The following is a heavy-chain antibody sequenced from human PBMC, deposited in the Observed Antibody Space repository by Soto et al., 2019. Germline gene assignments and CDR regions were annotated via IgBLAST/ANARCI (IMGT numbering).Heavy chain of an antibody. J-gene: IGHJ3*02. CDR3: AKSRAAAVTNAFDT. D-gene: IGHD6-13*01. CDR2: ISGSGGST. V-gene: IGHV3-23*01. Sequence: GGSLRLSCAASGFTFSSYAMSWVRQAPGQGLEWVSAISGSGGSTYYEDSVKGRFTISRDNSKNKLYLQMNSLRAEESAVYYGAKSRAAAVTNAFDTWGQGTMVTVSS. CDR1: GFTFSSYA.